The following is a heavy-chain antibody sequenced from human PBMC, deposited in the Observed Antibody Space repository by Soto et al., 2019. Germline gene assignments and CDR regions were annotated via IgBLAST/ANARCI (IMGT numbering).Heavy chain of an antibody. J-gene: IGHJ4*02. CDR3: ARDRVSSPWYYFDS. D-gene: IGHD6-19*01. CDR1: GASITNTNW. Sequence: QVQLQESVPGLVQPSGTLSLTCAVSGASITNTNWWSWVRQPPGKGLEWIGEIYHRGNIDYNPSLKSRVTISVDKSKNLFSLKMTSVTAADTAVYYCARDRVSSPWYYFDSWGQGILVTVSS. V-gene: IGHV4-4*02. CDR2: IYHRGNI.